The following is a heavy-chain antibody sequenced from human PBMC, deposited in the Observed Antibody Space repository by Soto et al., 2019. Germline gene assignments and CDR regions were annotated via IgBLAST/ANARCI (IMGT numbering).Heavy chain of an antibody. Sequence: QLQLQESGSGLVKPSQTLSLTCAVSGGAISSGCYSWGWIRQPPGTGLAWIGYTYHRVRTYYNPSLKGRVTISVARSTNQFSLKLSSVTAADTAEYYCARVTSPWGQGTLVTVSS. CDR1: GGAISSGCYS. J-gene: IGHJ5*02. CDR3: ARVTSP. CDR2: TYHRVRT. V-gene: IGHV4-30-2*01.